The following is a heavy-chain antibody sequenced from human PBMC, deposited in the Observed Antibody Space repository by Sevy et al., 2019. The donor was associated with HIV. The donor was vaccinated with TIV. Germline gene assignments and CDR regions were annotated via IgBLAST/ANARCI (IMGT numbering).Heavy chain of an antibody. CDR1: GFTFSSYA. CDR3: AKDLVAVAGTTDWFDP. D-gene: IGHD6-19*01. V-gene: IGHV3-23*01. Sequence: GGSLRLSCAASGFTFSSYAMSWVRQAPGKGLEWVSAISGSGGSTYYADSVKGRFTISRDNSKNTLYLQMNSLRAEDTAVSYCAKDLVAVAGTTDWFDPWGQGTLVTVSS. J-gene: IGHJ5*02. CDR2: ISGSGGST.